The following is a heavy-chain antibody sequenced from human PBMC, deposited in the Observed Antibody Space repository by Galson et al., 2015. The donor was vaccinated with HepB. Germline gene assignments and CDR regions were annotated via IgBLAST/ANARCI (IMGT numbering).Heavy chain of an antibody. CDR1: GFTFSSYG. Sequence: SLRLSCAASGFTFSSYGMHWVRQAPGKGLEWVAVISYDGSNKYYADSVKGRFTISRDNSKNTLYLQMNSLKTEDTAVYYCTTVTLRLRYFDYYWGQGTLVTVSS. V-gene: IGHV3-30*03. D-gene: IGHD3-9*01. CDR3: TTVTLRLRYFDYY. CDR2: ISYDGSNK. J-gene: IGHJ4*02.